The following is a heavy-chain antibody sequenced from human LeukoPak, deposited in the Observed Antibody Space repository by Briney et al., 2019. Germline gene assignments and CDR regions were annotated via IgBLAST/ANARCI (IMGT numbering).Heavy chain of an antibody. V-gene: IGHV3-23*01. D-gene: IGHD3-22*01. Sequence: PGGSLRLSCAASGFTFSSYAMSWVRQAPGKGLEWVSAISGSGGSTYYADSVKGRFTISRDNSKNTLYLQMNSLRAEDTAVYYCAKRRRDYYDSSGYYYFDYWGQGTLATVSS. CDR3: AKRRRDYYDSSGYYYFDY. J-gene: IGHJ4*02. CDR1: GFTFSSYA. CDR2: ISGSGGST.